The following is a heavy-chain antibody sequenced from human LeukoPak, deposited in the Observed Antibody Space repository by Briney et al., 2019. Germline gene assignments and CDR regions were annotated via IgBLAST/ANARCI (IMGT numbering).Heavy chain of an antibody. CDR1: GFTFSSYW. J-gene: IGHJ5*02. CDR2: IKQDGSEK. CDR3: AREGFDWNSRAFDP. Sequence: GGSLRLSCAASGFTFSSYWMSRVRQAPGKGLEWVANIKQDGSEKYYVDSVKGRFTISRDNAKNSLYLQMNSLRAEDTAVYYCAREGFDWNSRAFDPWGQGTLVTVSS. V-gene: IGHV3-7*01. D-gene: IGHD1-7*01.